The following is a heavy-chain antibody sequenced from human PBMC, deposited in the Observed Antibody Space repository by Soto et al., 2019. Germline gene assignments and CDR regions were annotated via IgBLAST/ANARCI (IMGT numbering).Heavy chain of an antibody. CDR1: GYTFTGYY. J-gene: IGHJ6*02. CDR3: ARGDSTDCSNGVCSFFYNHDMDV. D-gene: IGHD2-8*01. CDR2: INPKSGGT. V-gene: IGHV1-2*04. Sequence: ASVKVPCQASGYTFTGYYMHWVRQAPGQGLEWLGRINPKSGGTSTAQKFQGWVTMTTDTSISTASMELTRLTSDDTAIYYCARGDSTDCSNGVCSFFYNHDMDVWGQGTTVTVSS.